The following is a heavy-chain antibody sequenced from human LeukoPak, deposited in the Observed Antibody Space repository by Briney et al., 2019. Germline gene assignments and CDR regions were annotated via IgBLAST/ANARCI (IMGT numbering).Heavy chain of an antibody. CDR3: AREDSSGWYRY. D-gene: IGHD6-19*01. CDR2: INPDSGGT. Sequence: ASVKVSCKTSGYTFTTYGISWVRQAPGQGLEWMGWINPDSGGTNYAQKFQGRVTMTRDTSISTAYMELSRLRSDDTAVYYCAREDSSGWYRYWGQGTLVTVSS. J-gene: IGHJ4*02. V-gene: IGHV1-2*02. CDR1: GYTFTTYG.